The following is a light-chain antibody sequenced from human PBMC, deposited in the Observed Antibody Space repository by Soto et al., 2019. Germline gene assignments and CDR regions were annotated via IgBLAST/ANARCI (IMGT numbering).Light chain of an antibody. CDR1: QGIRDA. CDR2: SAS. CDR3: LQHSDYRFT. J-gene: IGKJ2*01. V-gene: IGKV1-17*01. Sequence: DIQMTQSPSSLAASVGDRVTITCRASQGIRDALGWYQQKPGKVPKRLIYSASSLQNGVPSRFSGSGSETVFTLTISSLQPEDFATYFCLQHSDYRFTFGQGTRLEI.